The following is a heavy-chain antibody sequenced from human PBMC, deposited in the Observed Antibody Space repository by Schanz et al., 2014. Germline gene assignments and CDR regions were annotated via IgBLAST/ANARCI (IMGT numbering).Heavy chain of an antibody. CDR1: GYTFNNHG. D-gene: IGHD3-10*01. J-gene: IGHJ6*02. CDR3: VRDAAWAFGGYHGMDV. V-gene: IGHV1-18*01. CDR2: ISVYHGHT. Sequence: QVQLVQSGGEVKKPGASATVSCKASGYTFNNHGISWVRQAPGQGLEWMGWISVYHGHTNYAEKVHGRVTMTTDTATGNAYMELRSLISDDTADYYCVRDAAWAFGGYHGMDVWGQGTSVTVSS.